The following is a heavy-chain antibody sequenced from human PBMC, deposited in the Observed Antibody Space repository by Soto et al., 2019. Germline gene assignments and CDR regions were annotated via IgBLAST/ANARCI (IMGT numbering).Heavy chain of an antibody. CDR2: IYSSGST. D-gene: IGHD5-18*01. Sequence: SETLSLTCTVSGGSISNYYWNWIRQSPGKGLEWIGYIYSSGSTHYNPSLQNRVTISIGTSKNQVSLNVNSVTAADTAVYYCARDHPHSYGVYYFDYWGQGTPVTVS. CDR3: ARDHPHSYGVYYFDY. J-gene: IGHJ4*02. V-gene: IGHV4-59*01. CDR1: GGSISNYY.